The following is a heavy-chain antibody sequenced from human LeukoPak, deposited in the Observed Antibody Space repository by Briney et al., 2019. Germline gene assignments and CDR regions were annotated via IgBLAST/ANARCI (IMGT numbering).Heavy chain of an antibody. CDR2: VYYGGTT. CDR3: ATARPNYYYYYMDV. D-gene: IGHD6-6*01. V-gene: IGHV4-39*07. CDR1: GGSISSMNHF. Sequence: SETLSLTCAVSGGSISSMNHFWAWIRQPPGRGLEWIASVYYGGTTYYNPSLKSRVTISVDTSTTQFSLKLTSVTAADSAVYYCATARPNYYYYYMDVWGKGTTVTVSS. J-gene: IGHJ6*03.